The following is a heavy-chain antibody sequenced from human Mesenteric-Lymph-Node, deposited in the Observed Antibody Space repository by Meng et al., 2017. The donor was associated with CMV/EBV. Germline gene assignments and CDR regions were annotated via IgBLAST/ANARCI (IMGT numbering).Heavy chain of an antibody. J-gene: IGHJ6*02. CDR2: ISSSSSYI. D-gene: IGHD6-13*01. CDR1: GFTFSSYS. CDR3: ARSESSSWNYYYGMDV. Sequence: GGSLRLSCAASGFTFSSYSMNWVRQAPGKGLEWVSSISSSSSYIYYADSVKGRFTISRDNAKNSLYLQMNSLRAEDTAVYYCARSESSSWNYYYGMDVWGQGTTVTVSS. V-gene: IGHV3-21*01.